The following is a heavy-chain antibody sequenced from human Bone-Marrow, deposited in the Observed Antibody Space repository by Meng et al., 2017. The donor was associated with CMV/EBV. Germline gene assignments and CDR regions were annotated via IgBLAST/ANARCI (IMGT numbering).Heavy chain of an antibody. Sequence: ASVKVSCKASGYTFTGYYMHWVRQAPGQGLEWMGWINPNSGGTNYAQKFQGRVTMTRDTSISTAYMELSRLRSDDTAVFYCARVYCSTTSCYSLDPWGQGTTVTVSS. CDR1: GYTFTGYY. J-gene: IGHJ6*02. D-gene: IGHD2-2*02. CDR3: ARVYCSTTSCYSLDP. V-gene: IGHV1-2*02. CDR2: INPNSGGT.